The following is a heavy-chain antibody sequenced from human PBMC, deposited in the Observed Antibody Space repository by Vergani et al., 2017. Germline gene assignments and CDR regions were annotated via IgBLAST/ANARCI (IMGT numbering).Heavy chain of an antibody. D-gene: IGHD6-19*01. CDR1: GFTFSSYA. CDR3: ARGRRYSSGWSDTDY. CDR2: ISGSGGST. J-gene: IGHJ4*02. V-gene: IGHV3-23*01. Sequence: EVQLLESGGGLVQPGGSLRLSCAASGFTFSSYAMSWVRQAPGKGLEWVSAISGSGGSTYYADSVKGRFTISRDNAKNSLYLQMNSLRAEDTAVYYCARGRRYSSGWSDTDYWGQGTLVTVSS.